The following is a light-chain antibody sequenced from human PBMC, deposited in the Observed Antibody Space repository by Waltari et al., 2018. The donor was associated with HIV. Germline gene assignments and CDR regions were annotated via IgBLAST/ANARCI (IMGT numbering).Light chain of an antibody. Sequence: LSPGERASLSCRASQSINNNFLAWYQQKPGQAPRLLIFGASSRATGIPDRFSGSGSGTDFTLTITRLEPEDFALYHCQQYGSSPGTFGQGTKLEIK. V-gene: IGKV3-20*01. J-gene: IGKJ2*01. CDR1: QSINNNF. CDR2: GAS. CDR3: QQYGSSPGT.